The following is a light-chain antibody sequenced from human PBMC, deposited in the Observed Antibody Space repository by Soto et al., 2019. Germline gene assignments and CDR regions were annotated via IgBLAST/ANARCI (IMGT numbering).Light chain of an antibody. J-gene: IGKJ1*01. V-gene: IGKV3-20*01. CDR1: QSVSNNY. CDR2: GAS. Sequence: EIVLTQSPGNLSLSPGERATLSCRASQSVSNNYLAWYQQKPGQAPRLLIYGASNRATGIPDRFSGSGSGTDFTLTISRLEPENFAVYYCQQYGSSGTFGQGTNVDIK. CDR3: QQYGSSGT.